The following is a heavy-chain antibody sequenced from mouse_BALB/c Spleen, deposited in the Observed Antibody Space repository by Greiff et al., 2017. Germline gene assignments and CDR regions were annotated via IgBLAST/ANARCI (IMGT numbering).Heavy chain of an antibody. V-gene: IGHV1S135*01. D-gene: IGHD2-10*02. Sequence: EVQLQQSGPELMKPGASVKISCKASGYSFTSYYMHWVKQSPGKSLEWIGYIDPFNGGTSYNQKFKGKATLTVDKSSSTAYMHLSSLTSEDSAVYYCARSPPYGNYAYWGQGTLVTVSA. CDR3: ARSPPYGNYAY. CDR1: GYSFTSYY. CDR2: IDPFNGGT. J-gene: IGHJ3*01.